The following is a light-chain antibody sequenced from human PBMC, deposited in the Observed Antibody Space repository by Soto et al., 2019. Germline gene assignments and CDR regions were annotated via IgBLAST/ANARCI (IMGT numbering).Light chain of an antibody. V-gene: IGKV3-15*01. J-gene: IGKJ5*01. CDR2: GAS. Sequence: EIVMTQSPATLSVSPGERATLSCRASQSVSSKLAWYQQKPGQAPRLLIYGASTRATGIPARFSGSGSGTEFTLTISSLQSEDFALYYCQQYNNWLITFGQGTRLEIK. CDR3: QQYNNWLIT. CDR1: QSVSSK.